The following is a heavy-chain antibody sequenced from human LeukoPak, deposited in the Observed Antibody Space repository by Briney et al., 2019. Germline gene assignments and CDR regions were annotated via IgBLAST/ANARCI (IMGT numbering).Heavy chain of an antibody. D-gene: IGHD2-2*01. CDR3: ARGTRYCSSTSCYYNWFDP. J-gene: IGHJ5*02. V-gene: IGHV4-4*07. CDR1: GGSISSYY. CDR2: IYTSGST. Sequence: SETLSLTCAVSGGSISSYYWSWIRQPAGKGLEWIGRIYTSGSTNYNPSLKSRVTMSVDTSKNQFSLKLSSVTAADTAVYYCARGTRYCSSTSCYYNWFDPWGQGTLVTVSS.